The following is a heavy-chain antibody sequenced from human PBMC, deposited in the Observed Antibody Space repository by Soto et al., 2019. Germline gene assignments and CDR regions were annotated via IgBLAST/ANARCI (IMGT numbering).Heavy chain of an antibody. Sequence: QVQLVESGGGVVQPGRSMRLSCAASGFTFSSYGMHWVRQAPGKGLEWVAVIWYDGSNKYYADSVKGRFTISRDNSKNTLDLQVNSLRAEDTAVYDCARDAVVLHPTHYFDYWGQEPLLTVSS. D-gene: IGHD5-18*01. CDR3: ARDAVVLHPTHYFDY. CDR2: IWYDGSNK. V-gene: IGHV3-33*01. CDR1: GFTFSSYG. J-gene: IGHJ4*02.